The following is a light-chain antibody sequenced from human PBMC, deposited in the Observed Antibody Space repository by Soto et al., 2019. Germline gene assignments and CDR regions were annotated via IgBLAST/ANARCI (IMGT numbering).Light chain of an antibody. CDR2: GNS. CDR3: QSFDSSRFYV. J-gene: IGLJ1*01. Sequence: QSVLTQPPSVSGSPGQSVTIACTGISSNIGTGYDVHWYQQLPGTAPKLLIYGNSNRPSGVPDRFSGSKSGTSASLAITGLQAEDEADYYCQSFDSSRFYVFGTGTKVTVL. CDR1: SSNIGTGYD. V-gene: IGLV1-40*01.